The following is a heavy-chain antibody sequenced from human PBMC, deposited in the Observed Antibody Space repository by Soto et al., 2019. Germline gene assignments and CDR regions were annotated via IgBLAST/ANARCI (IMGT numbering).Heavy chain of an antibody. V-gene: IGHV1-69*13. CDR1: GGTFSSYA. J-gene: IGHJ6*02. D-gene: IGHD3-9*01. Sequence: GASVKVSCKASGGTFSSYAISWVRQAPGQGLEWMGGIIPIFGTANYAQKFQGRVTITADESTSTAYMELSSLRSEDTAVYYCASKVGYFDRTYYYGMDVWGQGTTVTVSS. CDR3: ASKVGYFDRTYYYGMDV. CDR2: IIPIFGTA.